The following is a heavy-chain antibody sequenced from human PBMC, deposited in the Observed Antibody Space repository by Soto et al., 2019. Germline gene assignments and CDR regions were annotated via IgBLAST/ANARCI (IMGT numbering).Heavy chain of an antibody. J-gene: IGHJ6*02. D-gene: IGHD3-3*01. Sequence: SETLSLTCTVSGGSISSGGYYWSWIRQHPGKGLEWIGYIYYSGSTYYNPSLKSRVTISVDTSKNQFSLKLSSVTAADTAVYYCARDGAHFTIFGVALNYGMDVWGQGTTVTVSS. CDR3: ARDGAHFTIFGVALNYGMDV. CDR2: IYYSGST. V-gene: IGHV4-31*03. CDR1: GGSISSGGYY.